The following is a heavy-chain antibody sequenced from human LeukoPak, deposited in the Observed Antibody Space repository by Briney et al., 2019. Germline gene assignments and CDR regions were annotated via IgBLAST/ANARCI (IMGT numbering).Heavy chain of an antibody. J-gene: IGHJ4*02. CDR2: ISYDGSNK. CDR3: AKDLASWWSTIDY. D-gene: IGHD2-8*02. CDR1: GFTFSSYG. V-gene: IGHV3-30*18. Sequence: GRSLRLSCAASGFTFSSYGMHWVRQAPGKGLEWVAVISYDGSNKYYADSVKGRFTISRDNSKNTLYLQMNSLRAEDTAVYYCAKDLASWWSTIDYCGQGTLVTVSS.